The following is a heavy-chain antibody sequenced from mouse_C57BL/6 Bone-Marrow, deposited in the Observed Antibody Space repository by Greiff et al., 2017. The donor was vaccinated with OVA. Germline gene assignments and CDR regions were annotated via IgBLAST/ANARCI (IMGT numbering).Heavy chain of an antibody. D-gene: IGHD1-1*01. CDR1: GYTFTSYT. CDR2: INPSRGYT. J-gene: IGHJ1*03. Sequence: QVHVKQSGAELARPGASVKMSCKASGYTFTSYTMHWVKQRPGQGLEWIGYINPSRGYTKYNQKFKDKATLTADKSSSTAYMQLSSLTSEDSAVYYCAIYYYGPYWYFDVWGTGTTVTVSS. V-gene: IGHV1-4*01. CDR3: AIYYYGPYWYFDV.